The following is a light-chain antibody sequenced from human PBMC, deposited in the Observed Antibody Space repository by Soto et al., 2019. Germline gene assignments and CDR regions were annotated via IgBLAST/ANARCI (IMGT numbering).Light chain of an antibody. CDR3: QTYGSAPVFT. Sequence: EIVLTQSPGTLSLSPGERATLSCRASQSVSSSYLAWYQQKPGQAPRLLIYGASSRATGIPDRFSGSGSGTDFTLTISRLEPEDFAVYYRQTYGSAPVFTFGPGTKVDIK. J-gene: IGKJ3*01. CDR1: QSVSSSY. CDR2: GAS. V-gene: IGKV3-20*01.